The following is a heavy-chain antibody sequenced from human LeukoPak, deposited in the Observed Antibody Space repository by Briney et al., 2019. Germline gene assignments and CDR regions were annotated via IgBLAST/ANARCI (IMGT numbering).Heavy chain of an antibody. CDR1: AVPFNTYG. J-gene: IGHJ3*02. V-gene: IGHV3-30*02. CDR3: AGESASGNYFAFDI. CDR2: IQSAASYT. Sequence: GGSLRLSCAASAVPFNTYGMHWARQAPGKGLEWVTFIQSAASYTFYADSVKGRFTISRDNSKNTLYLQMNSLRAEDTAIYYCAGESASGNYFAFDIWGQGTMVTVSS. D-gene: IGHD1-26*01.